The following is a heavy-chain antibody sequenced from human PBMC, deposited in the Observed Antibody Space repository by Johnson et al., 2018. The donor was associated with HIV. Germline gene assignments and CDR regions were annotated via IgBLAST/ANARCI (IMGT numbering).Heavy chain of an antibody. CDR3: TTEVMEWELKLGWTRGFEI. CDR1: GFTFNSYW. Sequence: EVHLVESGGGLVQPGGSLRLSCAASGFTFNSYWMSWVRQAPGKGLEWVANIKLDGSEKYYVDSVKGRFTISRDNAKNSLYLQMNSLKIEDTAMYYCTTEVMEWELKLGWTRGFEIWGQGTMVTVSS. CDR2: IKLDGSEK. V-gene: IGHV3-7*03. D-gene: IGHD1-26*01. J-gene: IGHJ3*02.